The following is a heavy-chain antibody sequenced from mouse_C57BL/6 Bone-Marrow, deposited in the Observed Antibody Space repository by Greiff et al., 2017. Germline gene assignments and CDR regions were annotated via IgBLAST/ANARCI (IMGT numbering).Heavy chain of an antibody. CDR1: GYTFTSYW. Sequence: QVQLQQPGAELVKPGASVKMSCKASGYTFTSYWITWVKQRPGQGLEWIGDIYPGSGSTNYTEKVKSKATLTVDTSSSTAYMQISSLTSEYSAVNYGARDYGSSDGYWDQGTTLTVSS. D-gene: IGHD1-1*01. CDR2: IYPGSGST. V-gene: IGHV1-55*01. J-gene: IGHJ2*01. CDR3: ARDYGSSDGY.